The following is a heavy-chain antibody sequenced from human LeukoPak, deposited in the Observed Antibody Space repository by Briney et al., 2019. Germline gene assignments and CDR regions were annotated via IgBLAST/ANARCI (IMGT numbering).Heavy chain of an antibody. J-gene: IGHJ5*02. D-gene: IGHD3-3*01. CDR1: GGSISSSSYY. CDR3: ARGFSAYYDFWSGQYNWFDP. CDR2: IYYSGST. V-gene: IGHV4-39*07. Sequence: PSETLSLTCTVSGGSISSSSYYWGWIRQPPGKGLEWIGSIYYSGSTYYNPSLKSRVTISVDTSKNQFSLKLSSVTAADTAVYYCARGFSAYYDFWSGQYNWFDPWGQGTLVTVSS.